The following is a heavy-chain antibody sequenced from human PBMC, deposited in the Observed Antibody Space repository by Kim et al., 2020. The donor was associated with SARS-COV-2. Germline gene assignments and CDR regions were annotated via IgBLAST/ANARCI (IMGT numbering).Heavy chain of an antibody. V-gene: IGHV3-11*01. CDR3: ARERSTNWVPFDY. D-gene: IGHD7-27*01. CDR2: ISSSGSTI. Sequence: GGSLRLSCAASGFTFSDYYMSWIRQAPGKGLEWVSYISSSGSTINYADSVKGRFTISRDNAKNSLYLQMNSLRAEDTAIYYSARERSTNWVPFDYWGQGTLVTVSS. J-gene: IGHJ4*02. CDR1: GFTFSDYY.